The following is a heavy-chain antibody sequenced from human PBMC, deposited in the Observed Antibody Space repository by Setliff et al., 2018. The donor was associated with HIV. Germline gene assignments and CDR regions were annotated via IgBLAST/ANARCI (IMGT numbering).Heavy chain of an antibody. CDR3: AVSPDGDCATTECANWFDP. V-gene: IGHV3-73*01. Sequence: LRLSCSASGFTFSGSALHWVRQASGKGLEWVGRIKTKPNSYATAHAESVKGRFTISRDDSQNTAYLQMNSLRTEETAVYFCAVSPDGDCATTECANWFDPWGQGTQVTVSS. D-gene: IGHD4-17*01. CDR2: IKTKPNSYAT. CDR1: GFTFSGSA. J-gene: IGHJ5*02.